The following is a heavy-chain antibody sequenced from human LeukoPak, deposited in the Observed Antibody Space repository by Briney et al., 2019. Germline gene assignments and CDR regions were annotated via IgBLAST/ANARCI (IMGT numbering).Heavy chain of an antibody. CDR2: INRSGRT. V-gene: IGHV4-34*01. Sequence: PSETLSLTCAVYGGSFSSYYWSWIRQPPGEGLQWIGEINRSGRTNYNPSLASRVTISADTSNNQFSLKLTSVTAADTAVYYCARVTIYYGSGTPEGWFDPWGQGTLVTVSS. CDR1: GGSFSSYY. CDR3: ARVTIYYGSGTPEGWFDP. D-gene: IGHD3-10*01. J-gene: IGHJ5*02.